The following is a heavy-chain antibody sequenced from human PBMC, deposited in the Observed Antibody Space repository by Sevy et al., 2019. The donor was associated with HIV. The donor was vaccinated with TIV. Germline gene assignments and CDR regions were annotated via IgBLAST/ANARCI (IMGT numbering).Heavy chain of an antibody. J-gene: IGHJ4*02. V-gene: IGHV4-59*01. Sequence: SETLSLTCTVSGGYINSYYWSWIRQPPGKGLEWIGYIFYSGSTNYNPSLKSRVTISVDTSKNQFSLKLTCVTAADTAVYYCARDHYDSSGFDYWGQGTLVTVSS. CDR3: ARDHYDSSGFDY. CDR1: GGYINSYY. D-gene: IGHD3-22*01. CDR2: IFYSGST.